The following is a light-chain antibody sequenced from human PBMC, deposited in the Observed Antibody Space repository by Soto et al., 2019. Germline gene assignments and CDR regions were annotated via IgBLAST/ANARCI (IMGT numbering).Light chain of an antibody. V-gene: IGKV1-27*01. Sequence: DIQMTQSPSSLSASVGDRDTITCRASQGISNYLAWYQQKPGKVPKLLIYAASTLQSEVPSRFSGSGSGTVFTITISSLQPEDVANYYCQKYNSGPWTFGQGTKVEIK. CDR3: QKYNSGPWT. J-gene: IGKJ1*01. CDR1: QGISNY. CDR2: AAS.